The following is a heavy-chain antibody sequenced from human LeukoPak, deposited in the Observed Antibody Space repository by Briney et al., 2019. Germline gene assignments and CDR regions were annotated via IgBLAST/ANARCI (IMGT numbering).Heavy chain of an antibody. J-gene: IGHJ4*02. V-gene: IGHV1-2*02. CDR1: GYTITGYY. Sequence: ASVTVSCKASGYTITGYYMHWVRQAPGQGLEWMGWINPNSGGTNYAQKFQGRVTMTRDTSISTAYMELSRLRSDDTAVYYCAREGFWRDLGDYWGQGTLVTVSS. D-gene: IGHD3-3*01. CDR2: INPNSGGT. CDR3: AREGFWRDLGDY.